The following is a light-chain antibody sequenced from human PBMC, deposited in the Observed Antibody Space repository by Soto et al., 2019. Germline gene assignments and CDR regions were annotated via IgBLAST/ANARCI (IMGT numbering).Light chain of an antibody. Sequence: EVVLTQSPGTLSLSPGERATLSCRASQTVRNNYLAWYQQRPGQAPMLLLDGASRRTTTIRDSFSGSGSGTDFTLTISRLEPEDFAVYYCQHEWTFGQGTKVEIE. CDR2: GAS. V-gene: IGKV3-20*01. CDR3: QHEWT. J-gene: IGKJ1*01. CDR1: QTVRNNY.